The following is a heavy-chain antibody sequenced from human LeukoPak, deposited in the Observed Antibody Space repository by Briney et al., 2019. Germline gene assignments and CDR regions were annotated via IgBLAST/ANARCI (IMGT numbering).Heavy chain of an antibody. CDR3: ARQGGLYSYGYEDAFDI. CDR1: GGSISSYY. D-gene: IGHD5-18*01. J-gene: IGHJ3*02. Sequence: TSETLSLTCTVSGGSISSYYWSWIRQPPGKGLEWIGYIYYSGSTNYNPSLKSRVTISVDTSKNQFSLKLSSVTAADTAVYYCARQGGLYSYGYEDAFDIWGQGTMVTVSS. V-gene: IGHV4-59*08. CDR2: IYYSGST.